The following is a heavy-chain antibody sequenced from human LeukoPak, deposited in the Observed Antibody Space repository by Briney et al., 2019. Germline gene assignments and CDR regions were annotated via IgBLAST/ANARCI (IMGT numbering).Heavy chain of an antibody. CDR3: ARQPAIYYYYYMDV. V-gene: IGHV4-39*01. CDR2: IYYSGST. CDR1: GGSISSSSYY. Sequence: PSETLSLTCTVSGGSISSSSYYWGWIRQPPGKGLEWIGSIYYSGSTYYNPSLKSRVTISVDTSKNQFSLKLSSVTAADTAVYYCARQPAIYYYYYMDVWGKGTTVTISS. J-gene: IGHJ6*03.